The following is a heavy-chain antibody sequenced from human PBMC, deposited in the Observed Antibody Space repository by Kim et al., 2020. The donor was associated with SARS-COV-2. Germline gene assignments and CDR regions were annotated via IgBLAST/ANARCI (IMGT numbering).Heavy chain of an antibody. CDR3: AKDRFGSNSGYDFWFEDY. D-gene: IGHD5-12*01. J-gene: IGHJ4*02. CDR1: GFTFSSYG. V-gene: IGHV3-30*18. Sequence: GGSLRLSCAASGFTFSSYGMHWVRQAPGKGLEWVAVISYDGSNKYYADSVKGRFTISRDNSKNTLYLQMNSLRAEDTAVYYCAKDRFGSNSGYDFWFEDYWGQGTLVTVSS. CDR2: ISYDGSNK.